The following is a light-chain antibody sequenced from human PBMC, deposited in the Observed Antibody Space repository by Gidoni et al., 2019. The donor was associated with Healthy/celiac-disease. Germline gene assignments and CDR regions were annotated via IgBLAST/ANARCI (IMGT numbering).Light chain of an antibody. J-gene: IGKJ1*01. Sequence: DIQMTQSPSTLSASVGDRVTITCRASQRISSWLAWYQQKPGKAPKLLIYKASSLESGVPSRFSGSGSCTEFTLTISSLHPDDFATYYCQQYNSYSRTFGQGTKVEIK. CDR2: KAS. CDR1: QRISSW. V-gene: IGKV1-5*03. CDR3: QQYNSYSRT.